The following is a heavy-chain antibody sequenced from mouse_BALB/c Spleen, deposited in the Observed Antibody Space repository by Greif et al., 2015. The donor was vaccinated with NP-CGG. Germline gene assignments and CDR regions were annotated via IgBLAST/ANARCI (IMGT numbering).Heavy chain of an antibody. CDR3: TNWDAY. J-gene: IGHJ3*01. CDR1: GYTFTSYW. Sequence: QVQLQQSGAELAKPGASVKMSCKASGYTFTSYWMHWVKQRPGQGLEWIGYINPSTGYTEYNQKFKDKATLTADKSSSTAYMQLSSLTSEDSAVYYCTNWDAYWGQGTLVTVSA. CDR2: INPSTGYT. D-gene: IGHD4-1*01. V-gene: IGHV1-7*01.